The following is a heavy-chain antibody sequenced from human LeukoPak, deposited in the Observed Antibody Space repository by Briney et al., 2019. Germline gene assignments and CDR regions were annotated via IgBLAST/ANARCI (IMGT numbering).Heavy chain of an antibody. D-gene: IGHD3-16*01. Sequence: SETLSLTCTVSGGSISTSNYYWGWIRQPPGKGLEWIGNIFYSGSTYYSPSLRSRVTISLDTSRNQFSLKLNSVTAADTAVYYCAKSNAYGLVDIWGQGTMVTAAS. V-gene: IGHV4-39*07. CDR1: GGSISTSNYY. J-gene: IGHJ3*02. CDR3: AKSNAYGLVDI. CDR2: IFYSGST.